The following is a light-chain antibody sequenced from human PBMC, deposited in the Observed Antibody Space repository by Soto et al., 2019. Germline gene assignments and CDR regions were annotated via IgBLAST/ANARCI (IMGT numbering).Light chain of an antibody. CDR2: EVS. V-gene: IGLV2-18*02. Sequence: QSVLTQPPSVSGSPGQSVTISCTGTSSDVGSYNRVSWYQQPPGTAPKLMIYEVSNRPSGVPDRYSGSKTGNKASLNISGLQAEDEADYYCSSYTSSSTYVFGTGTKVTVL. CDR1: SSDVGSYNR. J-gene: IGLJ1*01. CDR3: SSYTSSSTYV.